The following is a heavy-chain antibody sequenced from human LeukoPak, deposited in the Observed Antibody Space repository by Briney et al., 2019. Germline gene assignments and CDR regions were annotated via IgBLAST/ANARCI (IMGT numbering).Heavy chain of an antibody. Sequence: PGGSLRLSCAASGFTFSTYAMSWVRQAPGKGLEWVSTISGSGDSTYYADSVKGRFTISRDNSKNTLFLQMNSLRVDDTAVYYCAGGLGRLVRYWGQGTLVTVSS. CDR1: GFTFSTYA. CDR3: AGGLGRLVRY. CDR2: ISGSGDST. J-gene: IGHJ4*02. D-gene: IGHD2-15*01. V-gene: IGHV3-23*01.